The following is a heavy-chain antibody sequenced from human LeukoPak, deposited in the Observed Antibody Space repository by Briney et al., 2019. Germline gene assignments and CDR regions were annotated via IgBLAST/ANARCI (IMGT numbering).Heavy chain of an antibody. CDR1: GFTFSSYA. CDR2: ISGSGGST. V-gene: IGHV3-23*01. J-gene: IGHJ4*02. Sequence: GGSLRLSCAASGFTFSSYAMSWVRQAPGKGLEWVSAISGSGGSTYYADSVKGRFTISRDNSKNTLYLQMNSLRAEDTAVYYCAKARRDYYDSSGYFHSGFDYWGQGTLVTVSS. D-gene: IGHD3-22*01. CDR3: AKARRDYYDSSGYFHSGFDY.